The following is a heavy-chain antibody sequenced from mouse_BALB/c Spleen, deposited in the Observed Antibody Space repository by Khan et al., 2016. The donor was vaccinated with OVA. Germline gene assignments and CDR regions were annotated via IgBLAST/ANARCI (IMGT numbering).Heavy chain of an antibody. J-gene: IGHJ3*01. CDR2: IIPSNDYT. D-gene: IGHD2-14*01. Sequence: VQLQQSGAELARPGASVKMSCKASGYTFTTYTIHWVQQRPGQGLEWIGYIIPSNDYTNYNQKFKERATLTADKSTSTAYMQLSSLTSEDSAVYYCVREGAYYRSDGWFAYWGQGTLVTVST. CDR1: GYTFTTYT. CDR3: VREGAYYRSDGWFAY. V-gene: IGHV1-4*01.